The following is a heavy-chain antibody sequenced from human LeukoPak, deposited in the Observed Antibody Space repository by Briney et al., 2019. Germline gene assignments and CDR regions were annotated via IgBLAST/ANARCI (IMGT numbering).Heavy chain of an antibody. CDR3: ARGHTAMGQGHY. J-gene: IGHJ4*02. Sequence: ASVKVSCKASGYTFTGYYMHWVRQAPGQGLEWMGWNNPNSGGTNYAQKFQGRVTMTRDTSISTAYMELSRLRSDDTAVYYCARGHTAMGQGHYWGQGTLVTVSS. CDR2: NNPNSGGT. CDR1: GYTFTGYY. D-gene: IGHD5-18*01. V-gene: IGHV1-2*02.